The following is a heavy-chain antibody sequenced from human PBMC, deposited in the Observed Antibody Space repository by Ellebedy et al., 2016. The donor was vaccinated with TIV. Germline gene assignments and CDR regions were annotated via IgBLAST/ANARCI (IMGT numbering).Heavy chain of an antibody. J-gene: IGHJ4*02. Sequence: PGGSLRLSCATSGFNFRSYWMHWVRQAPGKGLAWVSHVNGDESTTVYADSVKGRFTISRDSSKNTLYLQMNSLRAEDTAVYYCARDPPGIAASGPYKWGQGTLVTVSS. CDR2: VNGDESTT. V-gene: IGHV3-74*01. CDR1: GFNFRSYW. CDR3: ARDPPGIAASGPYK. D-gene: IGHD6-13*01.